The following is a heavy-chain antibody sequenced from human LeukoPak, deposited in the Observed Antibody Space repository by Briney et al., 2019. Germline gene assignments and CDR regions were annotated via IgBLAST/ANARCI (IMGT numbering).Heavy chain of an antibody. V-gene: IGHV3-23*01. CDR3: AKGVRLWFAFYFDY. D-gene: IGHD3-10*01. Sequence: GGSLRLSCAASGFTFSDYAMTWVRQAPGKGLEWVSSISGNSANTYYADSVKGGFTVSRANSKNILYLQMNRLRVEDTAVYFCAKGVRLWFAFYFDYWGQGTLATVSS. CDR1: GFTFSDYA. CDR2: ISGNSANT. J-gene: IGHJ4*02.